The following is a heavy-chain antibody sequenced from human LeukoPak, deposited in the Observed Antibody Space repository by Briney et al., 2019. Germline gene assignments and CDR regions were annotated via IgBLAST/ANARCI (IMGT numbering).Heavy chain of an antibody. D-gene: IGHD2-2*01. V-gene: IGHV3-74*01. CDR3: ARGSRIVVVPAAMKY. J-gene: IGHJ4*02. CDR2: INSDGSST. CDR1: GFTFSSYW. Sequence: GGSLRLSCAASGFTFSSYWMHWVRQAPGKGLVWVSRINSDGSSTSYADSVKGRFTISRDNAKNTLYLQMNSLRAEDTAVYYCARGSRIVVVPAAMKYWGQGTLVTVSS.